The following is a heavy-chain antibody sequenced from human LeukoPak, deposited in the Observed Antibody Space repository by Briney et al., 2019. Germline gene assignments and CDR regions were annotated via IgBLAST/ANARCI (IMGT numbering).Heavy chain of an antibody. J-gene: IGHJ6*03. CDR3: ARDSGYDFIGDLYYYYMDV. V-gene: IGHV1-2*02. CDR2: INPNSGGT. D-gene: IGHD5-12*01. Sequence: RASVKVSCKASGYTFTGYYMHWVRQAPGQGLEWMGWINPNSGGTNYAQKFQGRVTMTRDTSISTAYMELSRLRSDDTAVYYCARDSGYDFIGDLYYYYMDVWGKGTTVTVSS. CDR1: GYTFTGYY.